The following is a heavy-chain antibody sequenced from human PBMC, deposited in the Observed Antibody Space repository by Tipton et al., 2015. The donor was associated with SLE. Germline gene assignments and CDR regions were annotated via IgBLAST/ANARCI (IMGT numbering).Heavy chain of an antibody. CDR1: GASVSSSVYS. Sequence: TLSLTCTVSGASVSSSVYSWGWIRQPPGKGLQWIGAMFYTGSAHYNPSLKGRATISVDTSKKQFSLKLTSVTAADTAVYYCARAPAPSGYIFDFWGQGALVTVSS. CDR2: MFYTGSA. V-gene: IGHV4-39*07. D-gene: IGHD5-12*01. J-gene: IGHJ4*02. CDR3: ARAPAPSGYIFDF.